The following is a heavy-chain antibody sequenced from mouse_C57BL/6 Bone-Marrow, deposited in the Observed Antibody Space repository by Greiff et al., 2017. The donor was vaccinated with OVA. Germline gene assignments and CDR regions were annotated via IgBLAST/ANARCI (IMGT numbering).Heavy chain of an antibody. CDR3: ARWRYYGIDY. CDR2: INPNNGGT. Sequence: VQLQQSGPELVKPGASVKISCKASGYTFTDYYMNWVKPSHGKSLEWIGDINPNNGGTSYNQKFKGKATLTVDKSSSTAYMELRSLTSEDSAVYYCARWRYYGIDYWGQGTTLTVSS. D-gene: IGHD1-1*01. CDR1: GYTFTDYY. V-gene: IGHV1-26*01. J-gene: IGHJ2*01.